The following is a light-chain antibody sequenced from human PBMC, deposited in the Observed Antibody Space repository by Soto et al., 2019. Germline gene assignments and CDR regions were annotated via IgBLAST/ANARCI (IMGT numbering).Light chain of an antibody. J-gene: IGKJ2*01. V-gene: IGKV3-20*01. CDR1: QTITNNY. CDR3: QQYGASPPYT. CDR2: AAS. Sequence: EVVLAQSPGTLSLSPGERVTLSCRASQTITNNYLAWYQQKPGQAPRLLISAASSRAAGVPDRFSGSGYGTDFTLSISRLEPEDFAVYYCQQYGASPPYTFGQGTKLEIK.